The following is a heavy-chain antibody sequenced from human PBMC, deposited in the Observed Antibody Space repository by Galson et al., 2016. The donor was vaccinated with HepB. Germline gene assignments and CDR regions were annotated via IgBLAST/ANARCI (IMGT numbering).Heavy chain of an antibody. J-gene: IGHJ6*02. CDR1: GFTFNSCW. D-gene: IGHD4-17*01. V-gene: IGHV3-7*01. Sequence: SLRLSCAASGFTFNSCWMTWVRQAPGKGLEWVANIKQDGSEKYYVDSVKGRFTISRDNAKNSLYLQMNSLRAEDTAVYYCAREGLSDYGDYKYYYYALDVWGQGTTVTASS. CDR3: AREGLSDYGDYKYYYYALDV. CDR2: IKQDGSEK.